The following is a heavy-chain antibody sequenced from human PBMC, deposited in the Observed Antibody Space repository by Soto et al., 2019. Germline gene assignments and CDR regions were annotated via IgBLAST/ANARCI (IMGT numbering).Heavy chain of an antibody. CDR2: IYPGDSDT. J-gene: IGHJ6*02. CDR1: GYTFTTHW. CDR3: AKITGYVAHMDV. Sequence: GESLKISCKGSGYTFTTHWIAWVRQMPGKGLEWMGIIYPGDSDTKYSPSFQGQVTISADKSISTAYLQWNSLKASDTAIYYCAKITGYVAHMDVWGQGTTVTVSS. D-gene: IGHD6-13*01. V-gene: IGHV5-51*01.